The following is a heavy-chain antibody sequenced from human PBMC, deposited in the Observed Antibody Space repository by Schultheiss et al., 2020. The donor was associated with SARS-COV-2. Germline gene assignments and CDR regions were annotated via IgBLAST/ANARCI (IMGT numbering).Heavy chain of an antibody. J-gene: IGHJ4*02. V-gene: IGHV1-69*13. Sequence: SVKVSCKASGGTFSSYAISWVRQAPGQGLEWMGGIIPIFGTANYAQKFQGRVTITADESTSTAYMELSSLRSDDTAVYYCARDTRYCSSTSCYIREAVYWGQGTLVTVSS. CDR2: IIPIFGTA. CDR1: GGTFSSYA. CDR3: ARDTRYCSSTSCYIREAVY. D-gene: IGHD2-2*02.